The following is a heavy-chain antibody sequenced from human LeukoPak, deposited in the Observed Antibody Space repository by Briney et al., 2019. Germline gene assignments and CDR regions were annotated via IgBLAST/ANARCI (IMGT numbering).Heavy chain of an antibody. Sequence: SETLSLTCAVYGGSFSGYYWSWIRQPPGKGLEWIGEINHSGSTNYNPSLKSRVTLSVDTSKNQFSLKLSSVTAADTAVYYCAGLRYDRDHWGQGTLVTVSS. CDR2: INHSGST. CDR3: AGLRYDRDH. V-gene: IGHV4-34*01. J-gene: IGHJ4*02. D-gene: IGHD5-12*01. CDR1: GGSFSGYY.